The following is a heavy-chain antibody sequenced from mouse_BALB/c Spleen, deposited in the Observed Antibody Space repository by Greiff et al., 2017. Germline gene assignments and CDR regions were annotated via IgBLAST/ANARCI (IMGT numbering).Heavy chain of an antibody. CDR3: ARYGELRRPYFDY. CDR1: GFTFSSYT. V-gene: IGHV5-9*03. D-gene: IGHD1-1*01. J-gene: IGHJ2*01. CDR2: ISSGGGNT. Sequence: EVQLVESGGGLVKPGGSLKLSCAASGFTFSSYTMSWVRQTPEKRLEWVATISSGGGNTYYPDSVKGRFTISRDNAKNNLYLQMSSLRSEDTALYYCARYGELRRPYFDYWGQGTTLTVSS.